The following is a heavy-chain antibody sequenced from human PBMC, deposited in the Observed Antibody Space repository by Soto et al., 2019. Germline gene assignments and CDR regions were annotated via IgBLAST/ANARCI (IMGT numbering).Heavy chain of an antibody. Sequence: ASVKVSCKTSGYTFPGCYMPWVRRPPGPGLEWMGWINPNSGGTNYAQKFQGRVTMTRDTSISTAYMELSRLRSDDTAVYYCATEQQLVPGTSYYGMDVWGQGTTVTVSS. J-gene: IGHJ6*02. CDR3: ATEQQLVPGTSYYGMDV. CDR1: GYTFPGCY. CDR2: INPNSGGT. D-gene: IGHD6-13*01. V-gene: IGHV1-2*02.